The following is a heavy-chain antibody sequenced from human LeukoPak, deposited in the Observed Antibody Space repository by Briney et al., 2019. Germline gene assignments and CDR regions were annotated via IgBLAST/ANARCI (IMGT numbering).Heavy chain of an antibody. D-gene: IGHD1-26*01. J-gene: IGHJ5*02. CDR1: GYTFTSYA. Sequence: GASVKVSCKASGYTFTSYAMHWVRQAPGQGLEWMGWISAYNGNTNYAQKLQGRGTMTTDTSTSTAYMELRSLRSDDTAVYYCARVPIVGATRYWFDPWGQGTLVTVSS. V-gene: IGHV1-18*01. CDR2: ISAYNGNT. CDR3: ARVPIVGATRYWFDP.